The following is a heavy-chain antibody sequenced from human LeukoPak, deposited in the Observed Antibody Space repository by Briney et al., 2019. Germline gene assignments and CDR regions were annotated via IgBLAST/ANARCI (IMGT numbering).Heavy chain of an antibody. CDR1: GFTFSSYE. V-gene: IGHV3-48*03. CDR2: ISSSGSTI. CDR3: AREGYSSSWYAYYYYMDV. D-gene: IGHD6-13*01. J-gene: IGHJ6*03. Sequence: GGSLRLSCAASGFTFSSYEMNWVRQAPGKGLEWVSYISSSGSTIYYADSVKGRFTISRDNAKNSLYLQMNSLRAEDTAVYYCAREGYSSSWYAYYYYMDVWGKGTTVTVSS.